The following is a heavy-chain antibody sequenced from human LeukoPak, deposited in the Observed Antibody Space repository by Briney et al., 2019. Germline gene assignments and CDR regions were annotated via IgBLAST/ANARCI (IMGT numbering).Heavy chain of an antibody. CDR2: INPNTGDT. V-gene: IGHV1-2*02. Sequence: ASVKVSCKASGYTFTGYCLFWVRQAPGQGLEWMGWINPNTGDTRYGQKFQGRVTLTRDTSIRTTYMELSSLRSEDTAVYYCARDERFCNGENHYPDLGYWGQGTLVTVSS. D-gene: IGHD2-15*01. J-gene: IGHJ4*02. CDR3: ARDERFCNGENHYPDLGY. CDR1: GYTFTGYC.